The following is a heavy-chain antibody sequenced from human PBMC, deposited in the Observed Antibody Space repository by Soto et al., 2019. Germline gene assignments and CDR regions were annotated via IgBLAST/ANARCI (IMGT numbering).Heavy chain of an antibody. D-gene: IGHD3-3*01. V-gene: IGHV4-59*01. CDR2: IYYSGST. CDR1: GGSISSYY. Sequence: SETLSLTFTISGGSISSYYWSWIRQPPGKGLEWIGYIYYSGSTNYNPSLKSRVTISVDTSKNQFSLKLSSVTAADTAVYYCARGRTTIFGVANGMDVWGQGTTVT. J-gene: IGHJ6*02. CDR3: ARGRTTIFGVANGMDV.